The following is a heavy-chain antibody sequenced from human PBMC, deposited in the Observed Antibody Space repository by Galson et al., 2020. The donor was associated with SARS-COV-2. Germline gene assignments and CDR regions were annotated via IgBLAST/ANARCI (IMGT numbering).Heavy chain of an antibody. J-gene: IGHJ4*02. Sequence: SETLSLTCTVSGGSISSGSYYWSWIRKPAGKGLEWIGRIYTSGSTNYNPSLQSRVTISIDTSKNQFSLELTSVTAADTAVYFCAYGVVAGTGYWGQGILVTVSS. CDR2: IYTSGST. V-gene: IGHV4-61*02. CDR1: GGSISSGSYY. D-gene: IGHD6-19*01. CDR3: AYGVVAGTGY.